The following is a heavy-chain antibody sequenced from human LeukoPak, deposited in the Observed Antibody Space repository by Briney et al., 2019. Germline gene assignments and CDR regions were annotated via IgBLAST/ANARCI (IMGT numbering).Heavy chain of an antibody. Sequence: SETLSLTCAVYGGSFSGYYWSWIRQPPGKGLEWIGEINHSGSTNYNPSLKSRVTISVDTSKNQFSLKLSSVTAADTAVYYCATQIAAAGTWWFDPWGQGTLVTVSS. D-gene: IGHD6-13*01. J-gene: IGHJ5*02. V-gene: IGHV4-34*01. CDR2: INHSGST. CDR3: ATQIAAAGTWWFDP. CDR1: GGSFSGYY.